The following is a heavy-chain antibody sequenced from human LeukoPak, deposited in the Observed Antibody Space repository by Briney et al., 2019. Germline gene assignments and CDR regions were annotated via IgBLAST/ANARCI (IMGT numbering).Heavy chain of an antibody. D-gene: IGHD6-13*01. J-gene: IGHJ6*03. V-gene: IGHV3-74*01. CDR1: GFTFSSYW. Sequence: GGSLRLSCAASGFTFSSYWMHWVRQAPGKGPVWVSRINNDGSSTTYADSVKGRFTISRDNAKNTLYLQMNSLRVEDTAVYFCARGYHGTAASDMDVWGKGTTVTVSS. CDR3: ARGYHGTAASDMDV. CDR2: INNDGSST.